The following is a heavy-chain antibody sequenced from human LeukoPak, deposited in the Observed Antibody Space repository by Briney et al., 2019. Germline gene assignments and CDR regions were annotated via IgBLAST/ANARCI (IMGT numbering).Heavy chain of an antibody. CDR3: ARDVAGECSSGWDRYNWFDP. D-gene: IGHD6-19*01. CDR2: INPNSGGT. Sequence: ASVKVSCKASGYTFTGYYMHWVRQAPGQGLEWMGWINPNSGGTNYAQKFQGRVTMTRDTSISTAYMELSRLRSDDTAVYYCARDVAGECSSGWDRYNWFDPWGQGTLVTVSS. V-gene: IGHV1-2*02. CDR1: GYTFTGYY. J-gene: IGHJ5*02.